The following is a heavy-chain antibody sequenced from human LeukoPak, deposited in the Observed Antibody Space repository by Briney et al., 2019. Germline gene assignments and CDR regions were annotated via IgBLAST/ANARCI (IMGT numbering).Heavy chain of an antibody. CDR3: ARGMSDYYGSGSYDY. D-gene: IGHD3-10*01. Sequence: SETLSLTCAVYGESLSGYYWSWIRQPPGKGLEWIGEINYSGSTSYNPSLKSRVTISVDTSKNQFSLKLSSVTAADTAVYYCARGMSDYYGSGSYDYWGQGTLVTVSS. CDR2: INYSGST. V-gene: IGHV4-34*01. CDR1: GESLSGYY. J-gene: IGHJ4*02.